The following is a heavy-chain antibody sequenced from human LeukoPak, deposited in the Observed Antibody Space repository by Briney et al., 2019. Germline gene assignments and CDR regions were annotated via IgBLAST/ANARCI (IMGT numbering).Heavy chain of an antibody. Sequence: SETLSLTCTVSGGSTSSSSYYWGWIRQPPGKGLEWIGSIYYSGSTYYNPSLKSRVTISVDTSKNQFSLKLSSVTAADTAVYYCARLVYYYMDVWGKGTTVTVSS. CDR3: ARLVYYYMDV. CDR2: IYYSGST. J-gene: IGHJ6*03. CDR1: GGSTSSSSYY. V-gene: IGHV4-39*01.